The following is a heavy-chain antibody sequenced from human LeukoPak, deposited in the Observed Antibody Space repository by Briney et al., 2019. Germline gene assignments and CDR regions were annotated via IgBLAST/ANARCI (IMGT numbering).Heavy chain of an antibody. J-gene: IGHJ4*02. V-gene: IGHV3-15*01. CDR3: TTGPPDYGGIGY. CDR2: IKSKTDGGTT. CDR1: GFTVSNAW. Sequence: PGGSLRLSCAASGFTVSNAWMSWVRQAPGKGLEWIGRIKSKTDGGTTDYAAPVKGRFTISTDDSKNTLYLQMNSLKTEDTAVYYCTTGPPDYGGIGYWGQGTLVTVSS. D-gene: IGHD4-23*01.